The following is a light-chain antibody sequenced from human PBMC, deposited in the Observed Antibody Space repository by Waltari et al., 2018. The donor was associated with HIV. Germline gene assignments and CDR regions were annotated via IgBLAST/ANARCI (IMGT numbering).Light chain of an antibody. CDR3: ASWDDSLSAWL. CDR1: SSNIGSNY. CDR2: RNN. Sequence: QTVLTQPPSASETPGRTITISCSGSSSNIGSNYVYWYVQLPPTAPELRIYRNNQRPSGVLGRFSGFKSGTSASLAISDLQSDDDADYYCASWDDSLSAWLFGGGTKLTVL. J-gene: IGLJ3*02. V-gene: IGLV1-47*01.